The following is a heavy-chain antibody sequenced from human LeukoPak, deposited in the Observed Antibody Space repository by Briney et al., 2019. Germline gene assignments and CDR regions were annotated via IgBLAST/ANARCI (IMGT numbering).Heavy chain of an antibody. Sequence: GGSLRLSCAASGFTVSTNYMSWVRQAPGKGLEWVSSISSGSNYIYYADSLKGRFTISRDNAKNSLYLQMNSLRAEDTAVYYCAREEVTYYYDSSGYHLDFWGQGTLVTVSS. J-gene: IGHJ4*02. D-gene: IGHD3-22*01. CDR1: GFTVSTNY. V-gene: IGHV3-21*01. CDR2: ISSGSNYI. CDR3: AREEVTYYYDSSGYHLDF.